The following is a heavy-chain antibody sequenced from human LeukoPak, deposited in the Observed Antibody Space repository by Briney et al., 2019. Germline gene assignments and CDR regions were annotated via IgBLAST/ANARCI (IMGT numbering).Heavy chain of an antibody. CDR1: GGSISSHY. J-gene: IGHJ4*02. CDR3: ARRSGVLDSRDSRYYFDH. CDR2: IYYSGST. Sequence: SQTPSLTCIVSGGSISSHYWSWIRQPPGKGLEYIGYIYYSGSTDYNPSLKSRVTISLDTSKNQFSLNLTSVTAADTAVYYCARRSGVLDSRDSRYYFDHWGQGTLVTVSS. V-gene: IGHV4-59*11. D-gene: IGHD3-22*01.